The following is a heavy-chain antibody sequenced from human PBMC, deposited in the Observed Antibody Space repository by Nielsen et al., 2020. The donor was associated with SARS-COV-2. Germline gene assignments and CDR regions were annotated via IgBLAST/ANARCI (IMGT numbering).Heavy chain of an antibody. D-gene: IGHD6-13*01. J-gene: IGHJ5*02. CDR1: GFTFDDYG. Sequence: GESLKISCAASGFTFDDYGMSWVRQVPGKGLEWVADIKGDGSEKFYVDSVKGRFTISRDNAKNSMSLQMNSLRVEDTAVYYCARSIAAARDWFDPWGQGTLVTVSS. CDR2: IKGDGSEK. CDR3: ARSIAAARDWFDP. V-gene: IGHV3-7*03.